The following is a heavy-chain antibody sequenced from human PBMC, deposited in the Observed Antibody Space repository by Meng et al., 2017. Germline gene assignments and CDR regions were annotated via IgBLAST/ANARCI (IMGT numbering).Heavy chain of an antibody. CDR3: AKDLKWLLNTYFDY. D-gene: IGHD6-19*01. V-gene: IGHV3-23*01. CDR1: GFTFSSDA. J-gene: IGHJ4*02. Sequence: GESLKTPCAAPGFTFSSDAMSWVRQAPGKGLEWVSAISGSGGSTYYADSVKGRFTISRDNSKNTLYLQMNSLRAEDTAVYYCAKDLKWLLNTYFDYWGQGTLVTVSS. CDR2: ISGSGGST.